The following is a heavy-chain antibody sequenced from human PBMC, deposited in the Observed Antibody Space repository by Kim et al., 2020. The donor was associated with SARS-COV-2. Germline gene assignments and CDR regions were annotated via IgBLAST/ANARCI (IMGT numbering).Heavy chain of an antibody. CDR2: INDSGSA. Sequence: SETLSLTCAVYSGSFRGSYWNWIRQSPGMGLEWIGEINDSGSANYNPSLKSRLTLSVDTSKNQFSLKLSSVTAADTAIYYCARRPSGIDWWGHGTPVTVSS. CDR3: ARRPSGIDW. V-gene: IGHV4-34*01. D-gene: IGHD3-10*01. CDR1: SGSFRGSY. J-gene: IGHJ4*01.